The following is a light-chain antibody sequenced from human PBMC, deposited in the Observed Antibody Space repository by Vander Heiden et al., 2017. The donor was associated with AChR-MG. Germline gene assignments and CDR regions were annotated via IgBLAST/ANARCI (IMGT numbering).Light chain of an antibody. CDR3: QQYGSSRVT. CDR2: GAS. V-gene: IGKV3-20*01. J-gene: IGKJ3*01. CDR1: QSVSSSY. Sequence: IVLTQSPGTLSLSPRERATLSCRASQSVSSSYLAWYQQKPGQAPRLLIYGASSRATGIPDRFSGSGSGTDFTLTISRLEPEDFAVYYCQQYGSSRVTFGPGTKVDIK.